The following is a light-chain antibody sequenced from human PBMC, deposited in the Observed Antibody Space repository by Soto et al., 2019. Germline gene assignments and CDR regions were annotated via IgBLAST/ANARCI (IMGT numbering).Light chain of an antibody. CDR1: QSISNR. J-gene: IGKJ1*01. CDR3: QQYNIYPWT. CDR2: DAS. V-gene: IGKV1-5*01. Sequence: DIQMTQSPSTLSASVGDGVTITCRASQSISNRLAWYQQRPGKAPKYLIYDASTLDSGAPSRFSGSGSGTEFTLSISSLQPDDVATYFCQQYNIYPWTFVQGTKVEIK.